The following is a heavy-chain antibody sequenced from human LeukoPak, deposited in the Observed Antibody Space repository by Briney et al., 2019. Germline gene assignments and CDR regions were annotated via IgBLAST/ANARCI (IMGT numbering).Heavy chain of an antibody. CDR2: IRYDGSEK. J-gene: IGHJ4*02. CDR3: VRDTSVGAAYFDF. V-gene: IGHV3-30*02. Sequence: GGSLRLSCAASRFRFSSYGMHWVRQAPGKGLEWVAFIRYDGSEKFYAESVTGRFTISRDNSKNTLSLQMTTLRPDDTAVYFCVRDTSVGAAYFDFWGQGALVAVSS. D-gene: IGHD3-3*01. CDR1: RFRFSSYG.